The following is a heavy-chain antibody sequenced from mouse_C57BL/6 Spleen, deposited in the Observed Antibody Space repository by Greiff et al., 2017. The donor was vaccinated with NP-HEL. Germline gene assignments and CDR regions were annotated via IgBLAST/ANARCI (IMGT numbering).Heavy chain of an antibody. CDR3: GGGYSNYVGAMDY. D-gene: IGHD2-5*01. J-gene: IGHJ4*01. V-gene: IGHV5-17*01. CDR2: ISSGSSTI. Sequence: EVMLVESGGGLVKPGGSLKLSCATSGFTFSDYGMHWVRQAPEKGLEWVAYISSGSSTIYYADTVKGRFTISRDNAKNTLFLQMTSLRSEDTAMYYCGGGYSNYVGAMDYWGQGTSVTVSS. CDR1: GFTFSDYG.